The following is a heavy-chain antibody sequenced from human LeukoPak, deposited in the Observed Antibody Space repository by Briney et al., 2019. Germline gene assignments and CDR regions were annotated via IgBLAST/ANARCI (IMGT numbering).Heavy chain of an antibody. CDR1: GGSISSSSYY. V-gene: IGHV4-39*01. CDR2: IYYSGST. Sequence: PSETLSLTCTVSGGSISSSSYYWGWIRQPPGKGLEWIGSIYYSGSTYYNPSLKSRVTISVDTSKNQFSLKLSSVTAADTAVYYCAVEYCSSTSCYDHWGQGTLVTVSS. D-gene: IGHD2-2*01. CDR3: AVEYCSSTSCYDH. J-gene: IGHJ4*02.